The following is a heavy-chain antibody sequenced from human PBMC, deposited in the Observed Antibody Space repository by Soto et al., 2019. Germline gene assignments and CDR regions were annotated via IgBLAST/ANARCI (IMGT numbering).Heavy chain of an antibody. D-gene: IGHD2-15*01. CDR1: GYTFTSYG. CDR3: ARVVSGDIVVVVAAPNWFDP. V-gene: IGHV1-18*01. CDR2: ISAYNGNT. J-gene: IGHJ5*02. Sequence: ASVKVSCKASGYTFTSYGISWVRQAPGQGLEWMGWISAYNGNTNYAQKLQGRVTMTTDTSTSTAYMELRSLRSDDTAVYYCARVVSGDIVVVVAAPNWFDPWGQGTLVTVS.